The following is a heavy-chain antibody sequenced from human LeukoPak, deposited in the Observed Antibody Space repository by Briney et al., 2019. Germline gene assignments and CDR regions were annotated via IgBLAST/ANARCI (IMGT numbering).Heavy chain of an antibody. CDR1: GGSISSSNW. Sequence: PSGTLSLTCAVSGGSISSSNWWSWVRQPPGKGLEWIGEIYHSGSTNYNPSLKSRVTISVDTSKNQFSLKLSSVTAADTAVYYCASLSRIAIFGVVITNRIDYWGQGTLVTVSS. J-gene: IGHJ4*02. D-gene: IGHD3-3*01. CDR2: IYHSGST. V-gene: IGHV4-4*02. CDR3: ASLSRIAIFGVVITNRIDY.